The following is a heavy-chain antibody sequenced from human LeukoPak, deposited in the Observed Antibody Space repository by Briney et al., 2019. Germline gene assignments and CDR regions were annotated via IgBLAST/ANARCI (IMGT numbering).Heavy chain of an antibody. Sequence: SGPTMVKPTQTLTLTFTFPGFSLSTLGVGVGWIRQPPVKALEWLALIYWNDDKRYSPSLKSRLTITKDTSKNQVVLTMTNMDPVDTATYYCAHRRVSLPYLINFDYWGQGALVTVSS. CDR2: IYWNDDK. D-gene: IGHD2-8*01. J-gene: IGHJ4*02. CDR1: GFSLSTLGVG. V-gene: IGHV2-5*01. CDR3: AHRRVSLPYLINFDY.